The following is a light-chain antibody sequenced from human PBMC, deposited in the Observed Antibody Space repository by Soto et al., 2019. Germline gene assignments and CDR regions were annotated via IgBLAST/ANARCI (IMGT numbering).Light chain of an antibody. CDR3: RSYTSSRTRV. CDR2: EVS. Sequence: QSALTQPASVSGSPGQSITISCTGTSSDVGGYNYVSWYQQHPGKAPKLMIYEVSNRPSGVSNRFSGSKSGNTASLTISGLQAEDDAYYYCRSYTSSRTRVFGGGTKLTVL. V-gene: IGLV2-14*01. J-gene: IGLJ3*02. CDR1: SSDVGGYNY.